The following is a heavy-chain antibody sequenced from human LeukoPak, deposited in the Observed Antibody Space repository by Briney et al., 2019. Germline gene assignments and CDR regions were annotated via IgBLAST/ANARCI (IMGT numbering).Heavy chain of an antibody. V-gene: IGHV3-30-3*01. CDR1: GFTFSSYA. CDR2: ISYDGSNK. J-gene: IGHJ5*02. CDR3: ARDPRDTAMVSNWFDP. Sequence: PGRSLRLSCAASGFTFSSYAMHWVRQAPGKGLEWVAVISYDGSNKYYADSVKGRFTISRDNSENTLYLQMNSLRAEDTAVYYCARDPRDTAMVSNWFDPWGQGTLVTVSS. D-gene: IGHD5-18*01.